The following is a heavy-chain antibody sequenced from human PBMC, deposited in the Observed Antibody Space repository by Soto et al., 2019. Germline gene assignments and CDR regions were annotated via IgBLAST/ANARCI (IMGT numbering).Heavy chain of an antibody. Sequence: VNGSDVTVFLQVTGKGQEWVSVIYSGGNTHDADSVKGRFTISRDNSKSTVYLQMNSLRAEDSAMYYCARVTGNAYQRYYLGFWGQRTHVTGSS. CDR3: ARVTGNAYQRYYLGF. D-gene: IGHD3-10*01. CDR2: IYSGGNT. CDR1: VNGSD. J-gene: IGHJ4*02. V-gene: IGHV3-66*01.